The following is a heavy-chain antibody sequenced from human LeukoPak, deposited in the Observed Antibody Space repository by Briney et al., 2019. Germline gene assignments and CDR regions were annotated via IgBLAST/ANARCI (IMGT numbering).Heavy chain of an antibody. Sequence: GGSLRLSRAASGFTFSSDWMTWVRQAPGKGLEWVATIKQDGSEKYYVDSVKGRFTISRDNAKNSLFLQMNSLRAEDTAVYYCARGGDGYTDYFDYWGQGTLVTVSS. CDR3: ARGGDGYTDYFDY. V-gene: IGHV3-7*01. CDR2: IKQDGSEK. J-gene: IGHJ4*02. CDR1: GFTFSSDW. D-gene: IGHD5-24*01.